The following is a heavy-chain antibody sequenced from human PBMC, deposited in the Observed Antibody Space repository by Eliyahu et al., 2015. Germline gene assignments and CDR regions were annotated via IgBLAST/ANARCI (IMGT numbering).Heavy chain of an antibody. V-gene: IGHV3-11*06. D-gene: IGHD6-25*01. CDR1: GFSLNDYP. J-gene: IGHJ4*02. CDR2: ISYRTRYT. Sequence: QVQLVESGGGLVKPGGSLTLSXEVLGFSLNDYPLSWIRQAPGKGLEWIAYISYRTRYTNYADSAKGRFTISIDNAEKSVSLQINSLTAEDTAIYYCARQLAASASYWGQGTLVTVSS. CDR3: ARQLAASASY.